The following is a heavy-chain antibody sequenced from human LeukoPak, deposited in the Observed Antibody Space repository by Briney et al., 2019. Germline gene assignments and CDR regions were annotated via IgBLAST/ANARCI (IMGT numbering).Heavy chain of an antibody. V-gene: IGHV3-33*06. CDR2: IWYDGSNK. Sequence: PGGSLRLSCAASGFTFSSYGMHWVRQAPGKGLEWVAVIWYDGSNKYHADSVKGRFTISRDNSKNTLYLQMNSLRAEDTAVYYCAKGREWELPTPLKDFDYWGQGTLVTVSS. CDR1: GFTFSSYG. CDR3: AKGREWELPTPLKDFDY. J-gene: IGHJ4*02. D-gene: IGHD1-26*01.